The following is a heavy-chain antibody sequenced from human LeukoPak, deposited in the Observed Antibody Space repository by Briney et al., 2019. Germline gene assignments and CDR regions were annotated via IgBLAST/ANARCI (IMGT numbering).Heavy chain of an antibody. CDR1: GFTFSNYG. CDR2: IWYDGSNK. V-gene: IGHV3-30*02. J-gene: IGHJ3*02. Sequence: GGSLRLSCAASGFTFSNYGMHWVRPAPGKGLEWVAVIWYDGSNKYFADSVKGRFTISRDKSQHTLYLQMNSLRAEDTAVYYCAKDSGIAVAGTLRAFDIWGQGTMVTVSS. D-gene: IGHD6-19*01. CDR3: AKDSGIAVAGTLRAFDI.